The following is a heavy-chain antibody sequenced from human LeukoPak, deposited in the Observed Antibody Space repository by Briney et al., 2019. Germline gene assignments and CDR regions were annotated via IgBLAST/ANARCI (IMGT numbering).Heavy chain of an antibody. V-gene: IGHV3-7*01. CDR2: IKQDGSEK. CDR1: GFTFSSYW. CDR3: ARGGGYCSSTSCPSYNWFDP. Sequence: GGSLRLSCAASGFTFSSYWMSWVRQAPGKGLEWVANIKQDGSEKYCVDSVKGRFTISRDNAKNSLYLQMNSLRAEDTAVYYCARGGGYCSSTSCPSYNWFDPWGQGTLVTVSS. J-gene: IGHJ5*02. D-gene: IGHD2-2*01.